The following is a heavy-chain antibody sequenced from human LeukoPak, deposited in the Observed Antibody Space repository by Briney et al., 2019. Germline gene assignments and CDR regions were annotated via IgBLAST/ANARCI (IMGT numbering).Heavy chain of an antibody. D-gene: IGHD3-16*01. V-gene: IGHV3-23*01. CDR2: IGFVVDL. CDR3: AKEWTPHNTVYDCLDA. J-gene: IGHJ5*02. CDR1: GFAFGVHA. Sequence: PGGSLRLSCVGSGFAFGVHAMSWARQAPGKGPEWVVTIGFVVDLFYAESVKGRFTISRDTTRSTVWLQISSLRAEDTGLYYCAKEWTPHNTVYDCLDAWGRKTQVTVSS.